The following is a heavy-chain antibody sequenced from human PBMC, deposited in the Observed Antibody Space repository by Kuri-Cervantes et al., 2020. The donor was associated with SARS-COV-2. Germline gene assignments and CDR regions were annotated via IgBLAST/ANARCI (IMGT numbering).Heavy chain of an antibody. V-gene: IGHV4-30-4*08. Sequence: LRLSCTVSGGSISSGDSYWSWIRQPPGKGLEWIGYIYYSGSTYYNPSLKSRVTISVDTSKNQFSLKLSSVTAADTAVYYCAMTVHDFWSGEFDYWGQGTLVTVSS. CDR2: IYYSGST. CDR3: AMTVHDFWSGEFDY. J-gene: IGHJ4*02. CDR1: GGSISSGDSY. D-gene: IGHD3-3*01.